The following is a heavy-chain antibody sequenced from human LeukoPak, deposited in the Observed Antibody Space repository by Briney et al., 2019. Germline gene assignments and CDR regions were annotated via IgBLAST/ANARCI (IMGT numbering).Heavy chain of an antibody. J-gene: IGHJ4*02. CDR3: ARGPQSRFDY. V-gene: IGHV4-34*01. CDR2: INHSGTT. CDR1: GGSLSRYY. Sequence: SETLSLTCAVYGGSLSRYYWSWLRQPPGKGLEWIGEINHSGTTNYNPSLKSRVTISVDTSKHQFSLTLTSVTAADSAVYYCARGPQSRFDYWGQGTLVTVSS.